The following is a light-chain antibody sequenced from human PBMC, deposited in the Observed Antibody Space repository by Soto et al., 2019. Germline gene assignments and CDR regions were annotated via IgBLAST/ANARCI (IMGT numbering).Light chain of an antibody. J-gene: IGLJ1*01. CDR3: SSYASSSTNYV. CDR2: DVS. V-gene: IGLV2-14*01. CDR1: SSEFGGYNY. Sequence: SVLTPPAPLFGSPWQSITHSCTGNSSEFGGYNYVSWYQQHPGKAPKLMIYDVSNRPSGVSDRFSGSKSGNTASLTISGLQAEDEADYYCSSYASSSTNYVFGTGTKVTVL.